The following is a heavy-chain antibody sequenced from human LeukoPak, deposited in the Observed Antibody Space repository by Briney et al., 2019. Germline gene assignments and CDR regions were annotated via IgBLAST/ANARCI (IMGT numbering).Heavy chain of an antibody. Sequence: GGSLRLSCAASGFTFSSYAMNWVRQAPGKGLEWVSSLSRSGSNTYYADSVKGRFTISRDNAKNSLYLQMNSLRAEDTAVYYCASQEDEDYWGQGTLVTVSS. CDR3: ASQEDEDY. D-gene: IGHD5-24*01. V-gene: IGHV3-48*01. J-gene: IGHJ4*02. CDR1: GFTFSSYA. CDR2: LSRSGSNT.